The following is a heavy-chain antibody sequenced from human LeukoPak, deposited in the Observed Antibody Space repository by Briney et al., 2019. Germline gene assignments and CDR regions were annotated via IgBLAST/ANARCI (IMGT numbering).Heavy chain of an antibody. J-gene: IGHJ4*02. V-gene: IGHV3-49*04. D-gene: IGHD3-3*01. CDR3: TRDHRVLRFLEWLFDY. CDR1: GFTFGDYA. Sequence: SLRLSCTASGFTFGDYAMSWVRQAPGKGLEWVGFIRSKAYGGTTEYAASVKGRFTISRDDSKSIAYLQMNSLKTEDTAVYYCTRDHRVLRFLEWLFDYWGQGTLVTVSS. CDR2: IRSKAYGGTT.